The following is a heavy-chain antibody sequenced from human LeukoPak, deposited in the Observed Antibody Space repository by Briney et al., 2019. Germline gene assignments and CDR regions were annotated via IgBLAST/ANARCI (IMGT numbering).Heavy chain of an antibody. CDR1: GYTFTSYG. CDR3: ARDPCSSTSCYAAPENWFDP. V-gene: IGHV1-18*01. J-gene: IGHJ5*02. D-gene: IGHD2-2*01. CDR2: ISAYNGNT. Sequence: ASVKVSCKASGYTFTSYGISWVRQAPGQGLEWMGWISAYNGNTNYAQKLQGRVTMTTDTSTGTAYMELRSLRSDDTAVYYCARDPCSSTSCYAAPENWFDPWGQGTLVTVSS.